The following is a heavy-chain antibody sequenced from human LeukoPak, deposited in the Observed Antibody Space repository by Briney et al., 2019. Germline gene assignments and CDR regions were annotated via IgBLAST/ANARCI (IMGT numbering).Heavy chain of an antibody. J-gene: IGHJ4*02. CDR3: ARLSSNNLFDY. Sequence: SETLSLTCTVSGGSISSSSYYWGWIRQPPGKGLEWIGSIYYSGSTYYNPSLKGRVTISVDTSKNQFSLKLSSVTAADTAVYYCARLSSNNLFDYWGQGTLVTVSS. D-gene: IGHD1-14*01. CDR1: GGSISSSSYY. CDR2: IYYSGST. V-gene: IGHV4-39*01.